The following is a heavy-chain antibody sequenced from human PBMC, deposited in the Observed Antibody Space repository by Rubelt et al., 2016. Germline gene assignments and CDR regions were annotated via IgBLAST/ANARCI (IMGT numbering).Heavy chain of an antibody. CDR1: GYSISSGYY. D-gene: IGHD6-19*01. V-gene: IGHV4-38-2*02. CDR2: IYHRGST. J-gene: IGHJ4*02. CDR3: ARDHSSGWYLEGFFDY. Sequence: QVQLQESGPGLVKPSETLSLTCTVSGYSISSGYYWGWIRQPPGKGLEWIGSIYHRGSTYYNSSLKSRVTIAVDTSKNQFSLKRSSVTAADTAVYYCARDHSSGWYLEGFFDYWGQGTLVTVSS.